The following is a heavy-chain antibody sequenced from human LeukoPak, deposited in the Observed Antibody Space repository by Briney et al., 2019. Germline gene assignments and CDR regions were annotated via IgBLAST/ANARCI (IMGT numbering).Heavy chain of an antibody. CDR2: MNPNSGRT. CDR3: AREGFDV. Sequence: ASVKVSCKASGYTLTSYDINWVRQATGQGLEWMGWMNPNSGRTGYAQNFQGRIAITRNTSISTAYMELSSLRSDDTAVYYCAREGFDVWGQGTVVTVSS. J-gene: IGHJ3*01. CDR1: GYTLTSYD. V-gene: IGHV1-8*01.